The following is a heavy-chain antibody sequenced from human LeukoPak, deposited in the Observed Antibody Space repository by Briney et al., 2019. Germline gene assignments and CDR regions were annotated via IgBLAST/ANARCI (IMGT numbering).Heavy chain of an antibody. CDR1: GGSISSSSYY. J-gene: IGHJ3*02. Sequence: SETLSLTCTVSGGSISSSSYYWGWIRQPPGKGLEWIGEINHSGSTNYNPSLKSRVTISVDTSKNQFSLKLSSVTAADTAVYYCARFGRGPQRRRAFDIWGQGTMVTVSS. CDR2: INHSGST. V-gene: IGHV4-39*07. CDR3: ARFGRGPQRRRAFDI. D-gene: IGHD3-10*01.